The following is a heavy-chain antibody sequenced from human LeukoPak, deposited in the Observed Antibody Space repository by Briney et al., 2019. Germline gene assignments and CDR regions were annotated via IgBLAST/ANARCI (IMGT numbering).Heavy chain of an antibody. V-gene: IGHV3-21*01. J-gene: IGHJ4*02. CDR3: AREGYDYDSSDFDH. D-gene: IGHD3-22*01. CDR2: ISGSSTYK. Sequence: PGGSLRLSCAASGFTFSSYNMNWVRQAPGKGLEWVSSISGSSTYKYYADSVEGRFTISRDNAKKSVYLQLSSLRAEDTAIYYCAREGYDYDSSDFDHWGQGTLVTVSS. CDR1: GFTFSSYN.